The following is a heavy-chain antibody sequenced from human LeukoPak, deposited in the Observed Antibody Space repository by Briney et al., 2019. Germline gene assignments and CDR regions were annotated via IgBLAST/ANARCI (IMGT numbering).Heavy chain of an antibody. J-gene: IGHJ3*02. Sequence: PSETLSLTCTVSGGSISSCYWSWIRQPPGKGLEWIGYIYYSGSTNYNPSLKSRVTISVDTSKNQFSLKLSSVTAADTAVYYCARGSGYSYGYDAFDIWGQGTMVTVSS. D-gene: IGHD5-18*01. CDR2: IYYSGST. CDR3: ARGSGYSYGYDAFDI. CDR1: GGSISSCY. V-gene: IGHV4-59*01.